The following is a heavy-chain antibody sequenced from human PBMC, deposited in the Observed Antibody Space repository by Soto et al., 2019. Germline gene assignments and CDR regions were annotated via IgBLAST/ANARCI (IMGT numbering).Heavy chain of an antibody. D-gene: IGHD5-18*01. CDR3: ARVKYRGYTYGYVFDP. CDR1: GGSFRDYA. V-gene: IGHV4-34*01. CDR2: INHNGDT. J-gene: IGHJ5*02. Sequence: QVQLQQWGAGLLKPSETLSLTCAVYGGSFRDYAWNWIRQPPGKGLEWIGEINHNGDTNYIPSLKSRVTMSVDTSKNQFSLKLSSVTAADTAVYYCARVKYRGYTYGYVFDPWGQGTLVTVSS.